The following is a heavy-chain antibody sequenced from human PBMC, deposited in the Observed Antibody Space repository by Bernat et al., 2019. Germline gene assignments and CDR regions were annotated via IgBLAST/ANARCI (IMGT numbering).Heavy chain of an antibody. CDR2: IYWDDDK. CDR3: AHRSGSSAGLDY. J-gene: IGHJ4*02. Sequence: QITLKESGPTQVKPTQTLTLTCTFSGFSLSTSGVGVDWIRQPPGKALEWLALIYWDDDKRYSPSLKSRLTITKDTSKNQVVLTMTNMDPVDTATYYCAHRSGSSAGLDYWGQGTLVTVSS. CDR1: GFSLSTSGVG. V-gene: IGHV2-5*02. D-gene: IGHD6-6*01.